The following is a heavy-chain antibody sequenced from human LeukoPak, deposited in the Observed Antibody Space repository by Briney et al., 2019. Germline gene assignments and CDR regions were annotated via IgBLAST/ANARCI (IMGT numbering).Heavy chain of an antibody. D-gene: IGHD5-18*01. Sequence: SETLSLTCTVSGVSISSYYWGWIRQPPGKGLEWIGSIYYSGSTYYNPSLKSRVTISVDTSKNQFSLKLSSVTAADTAVYYCARGGAAMVPVLFDYWGQGTLVTVSS. J-gene: IGHJ4*02. CDR2: IYYSGST. CDR1: GVSISSYY. V-gene: IGHV4-39*07. CDR3: ARGGAAMVPVLFDY.